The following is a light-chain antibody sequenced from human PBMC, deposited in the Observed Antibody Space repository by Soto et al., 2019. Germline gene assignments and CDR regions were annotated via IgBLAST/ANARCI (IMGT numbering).Light chain of an antibody. V-gene: IGKV3-11*01. Sequence: EIVLTQSPATLSLSPGERAALSCRASQSVSSYLAWYQQKPGQAPRLLIYDASKRATGIPARFSGSGSGTDFPLTISSLDPEDFAVFFCQQRSNWPSTFGGGTKVEI. CDR1: QSVSSY. CDR2: DAS. J-gene: IGKJ4*01. CDR3: QQRSNWPST.